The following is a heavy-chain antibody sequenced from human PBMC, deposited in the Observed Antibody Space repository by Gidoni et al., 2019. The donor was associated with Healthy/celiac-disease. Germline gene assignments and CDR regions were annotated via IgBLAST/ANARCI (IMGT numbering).Heavy chain of an antibody. D-gene: IGHD3-22*01. CDR1: GGSFRVYY. CDR2: INHSGST. V-gene: IGHV4-34*01. J-gene: IGHJ6*02. CDR3: ARGYYYDSSGYYYYYYYYGMDV. Sequence: QVQLQQWGAGLLKPSETLSLTCAVYGGSFRVYYCSWIRQPPGKGLEWIGEINHSGSTTYNPSLKSRVTISVDTSKNQFSLKLSSVTAADTAVYYCARGYYYDSSGYYYYYYYYGMDVWGQGTTVTVSS.